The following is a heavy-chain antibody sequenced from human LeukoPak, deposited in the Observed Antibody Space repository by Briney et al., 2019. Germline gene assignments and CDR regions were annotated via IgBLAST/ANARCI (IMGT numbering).Heavy chain of an antibody. CDR2: IYYSGST. CDR1: GGSISSGDYY. CDR3: ARVIGYSSGWYYGMDV. V-gene: IGHV4-30-4*01. J-gene: IGHJ6*02. D-gene: IGHD6-19*01. Sequence: SQTLSLTCTVSGGSISSGDYYWSWIRQPPGKGLEWIGYIYYSGSTYYNPSLKSRVTISVDTSENQFSLTLSSVTAADTAVYYCARVIGYSSGWYYGMDVWGQGTTVTVSS.